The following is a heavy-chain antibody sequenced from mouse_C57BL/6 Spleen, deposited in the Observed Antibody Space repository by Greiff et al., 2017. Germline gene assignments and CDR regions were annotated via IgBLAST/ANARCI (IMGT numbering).Heavy chain of an antibody. CDR1: GYTFTSYW. Sequence: QVQLQQPGAELVKPGASVKLSCKASGYTFTSYWMHWVKQRPGQGLEWIGMIHPNSGSTNYNEKFKSKATLTVDKSSSTAYMQLSSLTSEDSAVYYCARRRNTTVVFDYWGQGTTLTVST. D-gene: IGHD1-1*01. V-gene: IGHV1-64*01. CDR3: ARRRNTTVVFDY. J-gene: IGHJ2*01. CDR2: IHPNSGST.